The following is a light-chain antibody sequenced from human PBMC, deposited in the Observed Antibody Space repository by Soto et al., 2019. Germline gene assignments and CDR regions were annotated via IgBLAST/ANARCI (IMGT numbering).Light chain of an antibody. CDR3: CSYAGSYTFAV. CDR1: SSDVGGYNY. CDR2: DVS. J-gene: IGLJ7*01. Sequence: QYVLTQPRSVSGSPGQSVTISCTGTSSDVGGYNYVSWYQQHPGKAPKLMIYDVSKRPSGVPDRFSGSKSGNTASLTISGLQAEDEADYYCCSYAGSYTFAVFGGGTQLTVL. V-gene: IGLV2-11*01.